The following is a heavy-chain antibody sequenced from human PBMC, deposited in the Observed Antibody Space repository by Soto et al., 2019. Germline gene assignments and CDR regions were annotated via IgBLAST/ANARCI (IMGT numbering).Heavy chain of an antibody. Sequence: ASVTVSCKASGYTFTGYYMHWVRQAPGQGLEWMGWINPNSGGTNYAQKFQGWVTMTRDTSISTAYMELSRLRSDDTAVYYCARGEVWFGELVNYYGMDVWGQGTTVTVSS. J-gene: IGHJ6*02. V-gene: IGHV1-2*04. D-gene: IGHD3-10*01. CDR3: ARGEVWFGELVNYYGMDV. CDR1: GYTFTGYY. CDR2: INPNSGGT.